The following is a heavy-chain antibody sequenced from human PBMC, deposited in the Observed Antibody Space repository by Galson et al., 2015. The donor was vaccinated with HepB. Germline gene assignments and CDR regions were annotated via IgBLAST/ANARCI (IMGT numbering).Heavy chain of an antibody. CDR3: AHQHIVAPSFFDQ. J-gene: IGHJ4*02. D-gene: IGHD2-15*01. CDR1: GFSLSTNGVG. Sequence: PALVKPTQTLTLTCTFSGFSLSTNGVGVGWIRQPPGKALGWLAIIYWDDDKRYSPSLKSRLTITTDTSKNQVVLTMTTMDPVDTATYYCAHQHIVAPSFFDQWGQGSLVTVSS. CDR2: IYWDDDK. V-gene: IGHV2-5*02.